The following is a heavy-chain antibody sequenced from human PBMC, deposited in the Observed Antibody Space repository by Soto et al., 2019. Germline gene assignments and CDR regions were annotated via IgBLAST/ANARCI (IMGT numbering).Heavy chain of an antibody. D-gene: IGHD2-21*02. J-gene: IGHJ3*02. CDR2: FDPEDGET. Sequence: GASVKVSCKVSGYTLTELSMHWVRQAPGKGLEWIGGFDPEDGETIYAQKFQGRVTMTEDTSTDTAYMELSSLRSEDTAVYYCATCKSGGDCYSGREDAFDIWGQGTMVTVSS. CDR3: ATCKSGGDCYSGREDAFDI. CDR1: GYTLTELS. V-gene: IGHV1-24*01.